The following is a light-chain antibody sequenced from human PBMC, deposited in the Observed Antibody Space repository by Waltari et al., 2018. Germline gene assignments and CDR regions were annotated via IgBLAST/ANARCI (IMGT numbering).Light chain of an antibody. J-gene: IGLJ2*01. CDR2: DVI. CDR3: SSHAGSTAV. Sequence: QSVLTQPPSVSGSPGQSVTMSCTGPSSDIGSYNFVSLYQQHPVNAPKLVIYDVITRPSGVPDRFSGSKSGNTASLTVSGLQAEDEADYYCSSHAGSTAVFGGGTKLTVL. V-gene: IGLV2-8*01. CDR1: SSDIGSYNF.